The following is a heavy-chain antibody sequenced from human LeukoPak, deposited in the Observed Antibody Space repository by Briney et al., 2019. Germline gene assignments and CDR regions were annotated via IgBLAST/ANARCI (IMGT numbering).Heavy chain of an antibody. J-gene: IGHJ4*02. V-gene: IGHV3-7*01. Sequence: GGSLRLSCAASGFTFSNSWMSWVRQAQGKGLEWVANIKEDGREKYYADSVKGRFTISRDNAKNSLYLQLNSLRAEDTAVYYCARHSSGYSWGQGTLVTVSS. CDR1: GFTFSNSW. CDR3: ARHSSGYS. D-gene: IGHD3-22*01. CDR2: IKEDGREK.